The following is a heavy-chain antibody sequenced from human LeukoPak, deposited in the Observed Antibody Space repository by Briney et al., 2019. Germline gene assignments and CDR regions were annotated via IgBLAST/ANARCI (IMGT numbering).Heavy chain of an antibody. J-gene: IGHJ6*03. CDR3: AREKFGESRAPSYYYYMDV. CDR1: GYTFTGYY. Sequence: ASVRVSCKASGYTFTGYYMHWVRQAPGQGLEWMGWINPNSGGTNYAQKFQGRVTMTRDTSISTAYMELSRLRSDDTAVYYCAREKFGESRAPSYYYYMDVWGKGTTVTVSS. CDR2: INPNSGGT. D-gene: IGHD3-10*01. V-gene: IGHV1-2*02.